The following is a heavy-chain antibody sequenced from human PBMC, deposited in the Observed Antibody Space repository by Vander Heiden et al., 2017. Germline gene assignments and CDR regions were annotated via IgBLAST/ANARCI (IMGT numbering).Heavy chain of an antibody. CDR3: ARDKKMGRAAAGTFDY. D-gene: IGHD6-13*01. CDR2: IWYDGSNK. V-gene: IGHV3-33*01. J-gene: IGHJ4*02. Sequence: QVQLVESGGGVVQPGRSLSLSCAASGLTFSSYGMHWVPQAPGEGLEWVAVIWYDGSNKYYADSVKGRFTISRDNSKNTLYLQMNSLRAEDTAVYYCARDKKMGRAAAGTFDYWGQGTLVTVSS. CDR1: GLTFSSYG.